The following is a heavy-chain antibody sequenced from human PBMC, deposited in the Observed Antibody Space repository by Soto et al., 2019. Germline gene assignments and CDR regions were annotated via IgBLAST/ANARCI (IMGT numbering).Heavy chain of an antibody. V-gene: IGHV3-33*01. J-gene: IGHJ4*02. CDR1: GFTFSSYG. CDR2: IWYDGSNK. Sequence: PGGSLRLSCAASGFTFSSYGMHWVRQAPGKGLEWVAVIWYDGSNKYYADSVKGRFTISRDNSKNTLYLQMNSLRAEDTAVYYCAREELEPFMIDYWGQGTLVTVSS. CDR3: AREELEPFMIDY. D-gene: IGHD1-1*01.